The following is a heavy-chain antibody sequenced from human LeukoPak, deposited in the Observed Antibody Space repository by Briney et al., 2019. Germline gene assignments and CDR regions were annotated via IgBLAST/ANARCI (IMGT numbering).Heavy chain of an antibody. CDR2: INPNSGGT. Sequence: GASVKVSCKASGYTFTGYYMHWVRQAPGQGLEWMGWINPNSGGTNYAQKFRGRVTMTRDTSISTAYMELSRLRSDDTAVYYCARDFSPLSGSLYYGMDVWGQGTTVTVSS. V-gene: IGHV1-2*02. CDR1: GYTFTGYY. J-gene: IGHJ6*02. CDR3: ARDFSPLSGSLYYGMDV. D-gene: IGHD1-26*01.